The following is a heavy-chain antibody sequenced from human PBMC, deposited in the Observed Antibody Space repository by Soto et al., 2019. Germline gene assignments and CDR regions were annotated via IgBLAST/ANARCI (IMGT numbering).Heavy chain of an antibody. CDR2: INAGNGNT. CDR3: ARHLGGNHYYYGMDV. Sequence: GASVKVSCKASGYTLTSYAMHWVRQAPGQRLEWMGWINAGNGNTKYSQKFQGRVTITRDTSASTAYMELSSLRSEDTAVYYCARHLGGNHYYYGMDVWGQGTTVTVSS. CDR1: GYTLTSYA. V-gene: IGHV1-3*01. D-gene: IGHD3-16*01. J-gene: IGHJ6*02.